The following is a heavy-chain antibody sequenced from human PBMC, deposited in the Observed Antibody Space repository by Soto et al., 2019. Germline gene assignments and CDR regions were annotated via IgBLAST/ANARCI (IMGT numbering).Heavy chain of an antibody. CDR1: GFIFTNYA. J-gene: IGHJ3*01. Sequence: GGSLRLSCAAPGFIFTNYAMNWVRQAPGKGLEWGSVIGGRGNSAYYADSVQGRFTISRDNSKNTLSLQMSSLTADDTAIYYCLREGRGSFDFWGRGTMVIV. V-gene: IGHV3-23*01. CDR3: LREGRGSFDF. D-gene: IGHD5-12*01. CDR2: IGGRGNSA.